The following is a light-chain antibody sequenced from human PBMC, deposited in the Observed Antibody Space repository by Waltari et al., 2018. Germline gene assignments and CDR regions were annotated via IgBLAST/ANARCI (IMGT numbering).Light chain of an antibody. CDR3: SSRDSSLSPVV. CDR2: GQN. J-gene: IGLJ2*01. V-gene: IGLV3-19*01. CDR1: PLTRNY. Sequence: SSELTQDPAVSVALGQTVSITFQGDPLTRNYGRWYQKKPGQAPVLVNYGQNNRPSGIPDRFSGSGSGNTASLTVTGAQAEDEADYYCSSRDSSLSPVVFGGGTKLTVL.